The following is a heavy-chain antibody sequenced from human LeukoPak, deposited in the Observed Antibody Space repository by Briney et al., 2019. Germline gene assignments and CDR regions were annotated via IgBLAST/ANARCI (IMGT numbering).Heavy chain of an antibody. CDR2: INSNSGGT. Sequence: ASVKVSCKTSGYTFTDYYIHWVRQAPGQGLEWMGWINSNSGGTSYAQKFQGRVTLTRDTPTRTAYMELNRLTSDDTAVYYCARTSIAARRADFDYWGQGTVVTVSP. V-gene: IGHV1-2*02. J-gene: IGHJ4*02. D-gene: IGHD6-6*01. CDR1: GYTFTDYY. CDR3: ARTSIAARRADFDY.